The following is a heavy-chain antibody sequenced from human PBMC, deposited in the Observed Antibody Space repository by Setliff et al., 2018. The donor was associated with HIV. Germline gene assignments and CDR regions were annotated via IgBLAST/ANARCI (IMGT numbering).Heavy chain of an antibody. J-gene: IGHJ4*02. CDR1: GYTFTSYG. D-gene: IGHD6-19*01. V-gene: IGHV1-18*01. CDR3: ARDPNRIAVAGTFDY. Sequence: ASVKVSCKASGYTFTSYGISWVRQAPGLGLEWMGWISAYNGHTSYAQKFQGRVTMTRDTSTSTVYMELSSLRSEDTAVYYCARDPNRIAVAGTFDYWGQGTLVTVSS. CDR2: ISAYNGHT.